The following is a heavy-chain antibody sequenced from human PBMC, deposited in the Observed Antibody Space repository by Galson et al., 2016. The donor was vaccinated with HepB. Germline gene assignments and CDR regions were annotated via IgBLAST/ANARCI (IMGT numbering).Heavy chain of an antibody. V-gene: IGHV3-11*01. CDR3: ARDGWSYPWPSDAFDL. CDR1: EFPLSDYS. Sequence: SLRLSCAASEFPLSDYSMSWIRQAPGKGLEFVSYIGPGGDPTYYAASVKGRFTISRDNARNSLYLQMNSLRAEDTAIYYCARDGWSYPWPSDAFDLWGQGTLVTVAS. CDR2: IGPGGDPT. D-gene: IGHD3-10*01. J-gene: IGHJ3*01.